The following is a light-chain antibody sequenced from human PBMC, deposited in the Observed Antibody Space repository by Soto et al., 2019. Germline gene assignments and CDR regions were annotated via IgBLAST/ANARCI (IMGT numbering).Light chain of an antibody. CDR1: RSNIGSNT. V-gene: IGLV1-44*01. CDR2: SNN. J-gene: IGLJ2*01. CDR3: AAWDDSMIGV. Sequence: QSVLTQPPSASGTPGQRVTISCSGSRSNIGSNTVNWYQQLPGTAPKLLIYSNNQRPSGVPDRFSGSKSGTSASLAISGLQSEDEGDYYCAAWDDSMIGVFGGGTKLTVL.